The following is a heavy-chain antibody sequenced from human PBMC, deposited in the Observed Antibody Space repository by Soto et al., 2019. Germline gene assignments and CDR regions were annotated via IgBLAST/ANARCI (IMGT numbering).Heavy chain of an antibody. J-gene: IGHJ4*02. Sequence: GGSLRLSCAASGFIFNNYAMSWVRQAPGKALEWVSAISGSGGSTYYADSVKGRFTILRDNSKNTLYLQVNSLRDDDTALFYCAKGLWATVAAREGSDYWGQGTLVTVSS. D-gene: IGHD6-6*01. CDR3: AKGLWATVAAREGSDY. CDR2: ISGSGGST. CDR1: GFIFNNYA. V-gene: IGHV3-23*01.